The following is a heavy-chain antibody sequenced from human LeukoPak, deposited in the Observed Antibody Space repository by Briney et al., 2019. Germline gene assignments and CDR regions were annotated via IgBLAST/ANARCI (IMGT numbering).Heavy chain of an antibody. Sequence: ASVKVSCKASGYTFSNYGINWVRQAPGQGLEWMGWISAYNGNTNSAQKFQGRVTMTTETSTSTAYMELRSLRSDDTAVYYCARVIRDGYNYLDYWGQGTLVTVSS. V-gene: IGHV1-18*01. CDR3: ARVIRDGYNYLDY. D-gene: IGHD5-24*01. J-gene: IGHJ4*02. CDR1: GYTFSNYG. CDR2: ISAYNGNT.